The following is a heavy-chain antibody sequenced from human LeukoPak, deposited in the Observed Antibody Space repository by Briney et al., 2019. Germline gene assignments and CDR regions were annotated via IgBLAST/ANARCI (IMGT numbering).Heavy chain of an antibody. CDR2: ISWNSGSI. V-gene: IGHV3-9*01. Sequence: PGRSLRLSCAASGFTFDDYAMHWVRQAPGKGLEWVSGISWNSGSIGYADSVKGRFTISRDNAKNSLYLQMNSLRAEDTALYYCAKDMGRSGSYNFDYWGQGTLVTVSS. J-gene: IGHJ4*02. D-gene: IGHD3-10*01. CDR1: GFTFDDYA. CDR3: AKDMGRSGSYNFDY.